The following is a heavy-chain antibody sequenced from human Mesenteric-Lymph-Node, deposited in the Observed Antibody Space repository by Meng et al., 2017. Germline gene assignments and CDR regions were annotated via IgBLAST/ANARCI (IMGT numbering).Heavy chain of an antibody. CDR2: IYYSGST. CDR1: GGSISSGGYY. V-gene: IGHV4-31*03. D-gene: IGHD1-26*01. J-gene: IGHJ3*02. Sequence: SETLSLTCTVSGGSISSGGYYWSWIRQHPGKGLEWIGYIYYSGSTYYNPSLKSRVTISVDTSKNQFSLKLSSVTAADTAVYYCAAVCFSYLDDFDIWGQGTMVTVSS. CDR3: AAVCFSYLDDFDI.